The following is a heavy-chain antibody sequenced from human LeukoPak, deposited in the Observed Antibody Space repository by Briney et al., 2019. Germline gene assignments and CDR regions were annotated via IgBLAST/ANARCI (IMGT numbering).Heavy chain of an antibody. V-gene: IGHV3-13*01. CDR1: GFTFISYD. CDR3: ARAGRCSSGSCYYFDY. J-gene: IGHJ4*02. Sequence: GGSLRLSCAASGFTFISYDMHWVRQATGKGLEWVSAIGTAGDTYYPGSVKGRFTISRENAKNSLYLQMNSLRAEDTAVYYCARAGRCSSGSCYYFDYWGQGTLVTVSS. CDR2: IGTAGDT. D-gene: IGHD2-15*01.